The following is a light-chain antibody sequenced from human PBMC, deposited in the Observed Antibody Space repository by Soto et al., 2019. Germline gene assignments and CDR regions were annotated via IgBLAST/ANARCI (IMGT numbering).Light chain of an antibody. J-gene: IGKJ1*01. V-gene: IGKV3-15*01. Sequence: EVMMTQSPATLSVSPGERATLSCRASQSVSSNLAWYQQKPGQAPRLLIYGASTRATGIPARFSGSGSGTEFTLTISSLQSEDFAVYYCQQYNNWPPKTFGQGSMVDVK. CDR3: QQYNNWPPKT. CDR1: QSVSSN. CDR2: GAS.